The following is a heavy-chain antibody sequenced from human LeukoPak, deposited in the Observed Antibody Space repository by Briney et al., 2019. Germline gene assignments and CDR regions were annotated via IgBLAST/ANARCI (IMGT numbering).Heavy chain of an antibody. V-gene: IGHV1-2*02. CDR2: INPNSGGT. D-gene: IGHD2-2*02. CDR3: ARERIVVVPAAISRDAATYYYYGMDV. CDR1: GYTFTGYY. Sequence: ASVKVSCKASGYTFTGYYMHWVRQAPGQGLEWMGWINPNSGGTNYAQKFQGRVTMTRDTSISTAYMELSRLRSDDTAVYYCARERIVVVPAAISRDAATYYYYGMDVWGQGTTVTVSS. J-gene: IGHJ6*02.